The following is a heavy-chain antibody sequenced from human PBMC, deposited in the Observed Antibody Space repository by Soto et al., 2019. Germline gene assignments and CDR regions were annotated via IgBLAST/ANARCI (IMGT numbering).Heavy chain of an antibody. CDR2: ISYSGST. J-gene: IGHJ5*02. CDR1: GGSISSGDHY. V-gene: IGHV4-30-4*01. CDR3: ARGYNWNYVWFDP. D-gene: IGHD1-7*01. Sequence: QVQLQESGPGLVKPSQTLSLTCTVSGGSISSGDHYWSWIRQPPGKGLEWIAYISYSGSTYYNPSLPRRVTVSVDTSRNQFSLKLRSVTAADTAGYYCARGYNWNYVWFDPWGQGTLVTVSS.